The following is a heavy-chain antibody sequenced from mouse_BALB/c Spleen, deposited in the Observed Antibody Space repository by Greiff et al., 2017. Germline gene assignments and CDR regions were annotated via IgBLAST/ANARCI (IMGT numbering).Heavy chain of an antibody. CDR3: ARGIYYGNYGNAMDY. D-gene: IGHD2-1*01. J-gene: IGHJ4*01. CDR2: ISSGSSTI. CDR1: GFTFSSFG. V-gene: IGHV5-17*02. Sequence: EVQRVESGGGLVQPGGSRKLSCAASGFTFSSFGMHWVRQAPEKGLEWVAYISSGSSTIYYADTVKGRFTISRDNPKNTLFLQMTSLRSEDTAMYYCARGIYYGNYGNAMDYWGQGTSVTVSS.